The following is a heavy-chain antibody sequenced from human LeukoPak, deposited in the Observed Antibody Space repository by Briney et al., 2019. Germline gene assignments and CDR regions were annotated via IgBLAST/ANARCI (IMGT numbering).Heavy chain of an antibody. CDR1: GGSFSAYY. CDR2: IYYSGST. Sequence: SETLSLTCAVYGGSFSAYYWSWIRQTPGKGLEWIGFIYYSGSTNYNPSLKSRVTMSVDTSKSQFSLKLTSVTAADTALYYCARGANRLDYWGQGTLVTVSS. CDR3: ARGANRLDY. J-gene: IGHJ4*02. V-gene: IGHV4-59*01. D-gene: IGHD1-14*01.